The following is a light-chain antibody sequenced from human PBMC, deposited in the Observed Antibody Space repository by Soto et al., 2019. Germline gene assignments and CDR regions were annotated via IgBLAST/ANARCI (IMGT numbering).Light chain of an antibody. CDR2: KAS. J-gene: IGKJ1*01. V-gene: IGKV1-5*03. CDR3: QQYNTYWT. CDR1: QSISTW. Sequence: GDSVTITCRATQSISTWLAWYQQKPGRAPKLLIYKASTLESGVPSRFSGSGSGTEFTLTISSLQPDDFATYYCQQYNTYWTFGQGTKVELK.